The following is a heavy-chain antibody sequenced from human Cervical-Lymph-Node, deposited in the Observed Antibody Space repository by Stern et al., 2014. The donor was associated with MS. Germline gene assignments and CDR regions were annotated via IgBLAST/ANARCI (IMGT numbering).Heavy chain of an antibody. CDR1: GYLFDDYW. J-gene: IGHJ4*02. D-gene: IGHD5-12*01. V-gene: IGHV5-51*03. CDR2: IFPRDSNT. Sequence: VQLVESGAEVKKPGESLKISCEASGYLFDDYWIGWVRQMSGRGLELVAIIFPRDSNTRYSPSVQGQVTISADKSISTAHFLWSTLKASDPAMYYCARSPATPSGYDRFDYWGQGALVTVSS. CDR3: ARSPATPSGYDRFDY.